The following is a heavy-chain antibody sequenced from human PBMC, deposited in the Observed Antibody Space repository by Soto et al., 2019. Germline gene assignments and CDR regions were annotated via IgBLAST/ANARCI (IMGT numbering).Heavy chain of an antibody. V-gene: IGHV3-74*01. J-gene: IGHJ4*02. CDR2: MNSDGSTT. CDR3: ATAEVDY. Sequence: PGGSLRLSCAVSGFTFANHWMHWVRQAPGKGLEWVSRMNSDGSTTDYADSAKGRFTVSRDNAKNTLYLQMNSLRAEDTAVYYCATAEVDYWGPGNMVTV. CDR1: GFTFANHW.